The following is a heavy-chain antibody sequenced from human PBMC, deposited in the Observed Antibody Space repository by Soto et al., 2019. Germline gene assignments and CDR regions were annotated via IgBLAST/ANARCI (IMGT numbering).Heavy chain of an antibody. J-gene: IGHJ6*02. Sequence: SETLSLTCTVSDGSISSGGYYWSWISQHPGKGLEWIGYIYYSGSTYYNPSLKSRVTISVDTSKNQFSLKLSSVTAADTAVYYCARDPGGYSGYDSYYGMDVWGQGTTVTVSS. CDR3: ARDPGGYSGYDSYYGMDV. CDR1: DGSISSGGYY. D-gene: IGHD5-12*01. CDR2: IYYSGST. V-gene: IGHV4-31*03.